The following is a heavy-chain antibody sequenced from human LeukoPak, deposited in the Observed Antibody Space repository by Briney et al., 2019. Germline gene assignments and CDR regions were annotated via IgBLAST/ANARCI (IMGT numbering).Heavy chain of an antibody. Sequence: SETLSLTCAVYGGSFSGYYWSWIRQPPGKGLEWIGYIYYSGSTYYNPSLKSRVTISVDTSKNQFSLKLSSVTAADTAVYYCARALIVVVPGGWFDPWGQGTLVTVSS. J-gene: IGHJ5*02. CDR3: ARALIVVVPGGWFDP. D-gene: IGHD2-2*01. CDR1: GGSFSGYY. CDR2: IYYSGST. V-gene: IGHV4-30-4*08.